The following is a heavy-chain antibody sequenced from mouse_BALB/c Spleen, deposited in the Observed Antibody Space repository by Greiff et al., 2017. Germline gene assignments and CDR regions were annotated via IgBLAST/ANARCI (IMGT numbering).Heavy chain of an antibody. J-gene: IGHJ2*01. Sequence: EVNVVESGGGLVKPGGSLKLSCAASGFTFSSYAMSWVRQTPEKRLEWVASISSGGSTYYPDSVKGRFTISRDNARNILYLQMSSLRSEDTAMYYCARVDGSSYYFDYWGQGTTLTVSS. V-gene: IGHV5-6-5*01. CDR2: ISSGGST. CDR1: GFTFSSYA. CDR3: ARVDGSSYYFDY. D-gene: IGHD1-1*01.